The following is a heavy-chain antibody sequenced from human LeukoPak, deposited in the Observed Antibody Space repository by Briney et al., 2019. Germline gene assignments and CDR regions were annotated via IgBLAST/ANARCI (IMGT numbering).Heavy chain of an antibody. Sequence: SETLSLTCTVSGGSISSGGYYWSWIRQHPGKGLEWIGYIYYSGSTYYNPSLKSRVTISVDTSKNQFSLKLSSVTAADTAVYYCASPAGWMYGDYESGAFDIWGQGTMVTVSS. CDR3: ASPAGWMYGDYESGAFDI. D-gene: IGHD4-17*01. CDR1: GGSISSGGYY. J-gene: IGHJ3*02. V-gene: IGHV4-31*03. CDR2: IYYSGST.